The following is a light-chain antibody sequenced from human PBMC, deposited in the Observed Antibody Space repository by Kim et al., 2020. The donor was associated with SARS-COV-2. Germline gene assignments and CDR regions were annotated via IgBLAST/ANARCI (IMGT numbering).Light chain of an antibody. V-gene: IGKV3-11*01. J-gene: IGKJ1*01. CDR2: DAS. Sequence: EIVLTQSPATLSLSPGERATLSCRASQSVSSYLAWYRQKPGQAPRLLIYDASNRATGIPARLSGSGSGADFTLIISSLEPEDFAVYYCQQRGNWPWTFGQGTKVDIK. CDR3: QQRGNWPWT. CDR1: QSVSSY.